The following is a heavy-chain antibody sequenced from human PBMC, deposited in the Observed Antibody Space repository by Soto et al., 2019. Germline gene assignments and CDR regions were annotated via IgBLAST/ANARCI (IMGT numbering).Heavy chain of an antibody. J-gene: IGHJ5*02. Sequence: ASVKVSCKASGGTFSSYAISLVRQAPGHGLEWMGGIIPIFGTANYAQQFQGRVTVTADESTSTAYMELSSLRSEDTAVYYCARTLTLVTSPGGTFDPWGQGPLVTVSS. CDR3: ARTLTLVTSPGGTFDP. D-gene: IGHD1-1*01. CDR1: GGTFSSYA. CDR2: IIPIFGTA. V-gene: IGHV1-69*13.